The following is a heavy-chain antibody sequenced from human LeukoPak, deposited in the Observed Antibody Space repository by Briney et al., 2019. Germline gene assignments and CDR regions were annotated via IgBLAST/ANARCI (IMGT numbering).Heavy chain of an antibody. Sequence: PSETLSLTCAVYGGSFSGYYWSWIRQPPGKGLEWIGEINHSGSTNYNPSLKSRVSISVDTSKNQFSLKLNSVTAADTAVFYCARGGYDYIWESYRYNWFDPWGQGTLVTVS. J-gene: IGHJ5*02. D-gene: IGHD3-16*02. V-gene: IGHV4-34*01. CDR3: ARGGYDYIWESYRYNWFDP. CDR1: GGSFSGYY. CDR2: INHSGST.